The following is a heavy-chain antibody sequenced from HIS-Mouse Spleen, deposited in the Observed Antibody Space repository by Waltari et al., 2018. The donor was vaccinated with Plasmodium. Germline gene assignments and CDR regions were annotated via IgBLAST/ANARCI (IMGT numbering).Heavy chain of an antibody. J-gene: IGHJ4*02. Sequence: QLQLQESGPGLVKPSETLSLTCTVSGGSISSSSYYWGWIRQPPGKGLEWIGSIYYSGRTDYNPSLKSRVTISVDTAKNQFSRKLSSVTAADTAVYYCAREGWRWGQGTLVTVSA. D-gene: IGHD2-15*01. V-gene: IGHV4-39*07. CDR3: AREGWR. CDR2: IYYSGRT. CDR1: GGSISSSSYY.